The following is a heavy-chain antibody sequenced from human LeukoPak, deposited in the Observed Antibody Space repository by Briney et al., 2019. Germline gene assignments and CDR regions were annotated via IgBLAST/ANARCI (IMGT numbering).Heavy chain of an antibody. D-gene: IGHD3-16*01. CDR2: IYYTGTT. J-gene: IGHJ3*01. Sequence: SGTLSLTCTVSGGSISGTYYWSWLRHPPGKGLEWSGYIYYTGTTDSNPSLKSRVTISLDPSKTQFSLNLSSVTAADTAVYYCARRWVYDKRAFDAWGQGTMVTVSS. V-gene: IGHV4-59*12. CDR1: GGSISGTYY. CDR3: ARRWVYDKRAFDA.